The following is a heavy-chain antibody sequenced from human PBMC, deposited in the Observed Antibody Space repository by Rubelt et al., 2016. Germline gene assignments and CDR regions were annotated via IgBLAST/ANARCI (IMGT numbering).Heavy chain of an antibody. D-gene: IGHD3-10*01. CDR3: AKGRGILSPDY. J-gene: IGHJ4*02. Sequence: EVQLLEFGGGLVQPGGSLRLSCATSGFSFGSYAMTWVRQAPGKGLEWVSAVSAEGGGTYYADSAKGRLPISRANSKNTLSLQMNSLRAEDTAVYYCAKGRGILSPDYWGQGTLVTVSS. CDR2: VSAEGGGT. CDR1: GFSFGSYA. V-gene: IGHV3-23*01.